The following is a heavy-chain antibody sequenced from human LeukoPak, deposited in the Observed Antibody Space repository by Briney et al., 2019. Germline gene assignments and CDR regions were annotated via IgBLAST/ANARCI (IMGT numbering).Heavy chain of an antibody. CDR3: AIDDYYGSGSYRA. V-gene: IGHV4-39*02. Sequence: SETLSLTCTVSGGSISSSSYYWGWIRQPPGKGLEWIGSIYYSGSTYYNPSLKSRVTISVDTSKNQFSLKLSSVTAADTAVYYCAIDDYYGSGSYRAWGQGTLVTVSS. CDR1: GGSISSSSYY. J-gene: IGHJ5*02. D-gene: IGHD3-10*01. CDR2: IYYSGST.